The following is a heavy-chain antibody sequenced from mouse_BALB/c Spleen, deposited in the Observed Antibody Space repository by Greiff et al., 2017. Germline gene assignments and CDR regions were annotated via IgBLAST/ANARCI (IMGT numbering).Heavy chain of an antibody. D-gene: IGHD2-1*01. CDR2: IWSGGST. J-gene: IGHJ3*01. CDR3: ARGGNYVAWFAY. Sequence: QVQLKESGPGLVQPSQSLSITCTVSGFSLTSYGVHWVRQSPGKGLEWLGVIWSGGSTDYNAAFISRLSISKDNSKSQVFFKMNSLQANDTAIYYCARGGNYVAWFAYRGQGTLVTVSA. V-gene: IGHV2-2*02. CDR1: GFSLTSYG.